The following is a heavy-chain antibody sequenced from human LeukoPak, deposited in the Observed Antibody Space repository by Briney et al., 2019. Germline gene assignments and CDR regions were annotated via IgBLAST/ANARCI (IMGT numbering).Heavy chain of an antibody. J-gene: IGHJ5*02. CDR1: GGSVSSGSYY. D-gene: IGHD2-15*01. CDR2: IYYSGST. Sequence: PSETLSLTCTVSGGSVSSGSYYCSWIRQPPGKGLEWIGYIYYSGSTNYNPSLKSRVTISVDTSKNQFSLKLSSVTAADTAVYYCAEGYCSGGSCSPFDPWGQGTLVTVSS. V-gene: IGHV4-61*01. CDR3: AEGYCSGGSCSPFDP.